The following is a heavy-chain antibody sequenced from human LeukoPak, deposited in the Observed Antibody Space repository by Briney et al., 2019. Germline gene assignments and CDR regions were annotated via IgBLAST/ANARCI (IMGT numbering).Heavy chain of an antibody. J-gene: IGHJ3*02. CDR3: ARETPGSDIVVVVAATHDAFDI. V-gene: IGHV1-69*13. CDR1: GYTFTDYY. Sequence: ASVKVSCKASGYTFTDYYMHWVRQAPGQGLEWMGGIIPIFGTANYAQKFQGRVTITADESTCTAYMELSSLRSEATAVYYCARETPGSDIVVVVAATHDAFDIWGQGTMVIVSS. CDR2: IIPIFGTA. D-gene: IGHD2-15*01.